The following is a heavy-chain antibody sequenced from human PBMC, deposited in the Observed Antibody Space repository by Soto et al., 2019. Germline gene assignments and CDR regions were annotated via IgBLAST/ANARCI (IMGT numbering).Heavy chain of an antibody. Sequence: QMQLVQSGAEVKKPGASVTVSCTASGYTFTSYYIHWVRQAPGQGLEWMGIINPSGGSTSYAQKFQGRVTMTRDTSTSTVYMEVSGLRSEDTAVYYCARDQEPSTLYYDYYYMDVWGKGTTVTVSS. V-gene: IGHV1-46*03. CDR1: GYTFTSYY. J-gene: IGHJ6*03. CDR2: INPSGGST. CDR3: ARDQEPSTLYYDYYYMDV.